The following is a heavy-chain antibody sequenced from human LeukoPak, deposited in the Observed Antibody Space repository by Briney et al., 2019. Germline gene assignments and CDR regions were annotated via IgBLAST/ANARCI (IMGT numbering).Heavy chain of an antibody. D-gene: IGHD6-13*01. J-gene: IGHJ5*02. CDR1: GGSISSYY. Sequence: SETLSLTCTVSGGSISSYYWSWNRQPPGKGLEWIGYIYYSGSTNYNPSLKSRVTISVDTSKNQFSLKLSSVTAADTAVYYCARDRDSSSWYGSGFDPWGQGTLVTVSS. CDR3: ARDRDSSSWYGSGFDP. CDR2: IYYSGST. V-gene: IGHV4-59*01.